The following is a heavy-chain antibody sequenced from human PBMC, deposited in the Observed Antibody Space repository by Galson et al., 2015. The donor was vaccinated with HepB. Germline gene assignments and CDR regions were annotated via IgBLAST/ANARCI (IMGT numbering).Heavy chain of an antibody. J-gene: IGHJ4*02. CDR1: GGSISSYY. CDR2: ICTSGST. V-gene: IGHV4-4*07. CDR3: ARRVSGWYRLGFDY. Sequence: LSLTCTVSGGSISSYYWSWIRQPAGKGLEWIGHICTSGSTNYNPSLKSRVTISVETSKNQFSLKLSSVTAADTAVYYCARRVSGWYRLGFDYWGQGTLVTVSS. D-gene: IGHD6-19*01.